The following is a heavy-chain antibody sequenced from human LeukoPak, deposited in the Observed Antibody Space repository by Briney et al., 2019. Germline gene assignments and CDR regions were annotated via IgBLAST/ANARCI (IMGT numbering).Heavy chain of an antibody. V-gene: IGHV4-59*01. CDR1: SGSISSYY. J-gene: IGHJ4*02. Sequence: PSETLSLTCTVSSGSISSYYWSWIRQPPGKGLEWIGYIYYSGSTNYNPSLKSRVTISVDTSKNQFSLKLSSVTAADTAVYYCAKDHSQYSSSPYYFDYWGQGTLVTVSS. CDR2: IYYSGST. CDR3: AKDHSQYSSSPYYFDY. D-gene: IGHD6-6*01.